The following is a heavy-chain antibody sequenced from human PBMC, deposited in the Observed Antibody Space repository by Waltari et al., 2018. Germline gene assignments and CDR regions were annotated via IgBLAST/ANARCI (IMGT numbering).Heavy chain of an antibody. Sequence: QMQLQESGPGLVKPSGTLSVTCTVSGDSMSSTDWWSWVRQSPEKGLEWIGQIQRSGRTHYNPSLGSRVTISIDTSNNQFSLKVTSTTAADTAVYYCARDRGRGIYLDSWGRGTLVTVSP. D-gene: IGHD2-15*01. CDR1: GDSMSSTDW. V-gene: IGHV4-4*02. CDR2: IQRSGRT. CDR3: ARDRGRGIYLDS. J-gene: IGHJ4*02.